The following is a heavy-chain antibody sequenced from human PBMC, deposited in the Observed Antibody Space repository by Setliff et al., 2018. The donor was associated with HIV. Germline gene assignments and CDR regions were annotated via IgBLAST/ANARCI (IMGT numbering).Heavy chain of an antibody. CDR3: EXXXXXXX. CDR2: INEASGNT. CDR1: GYTFTTYA. Sequence: ASVKVSCKASGYTFTTYAIFWVRQAPGQRLEWMGWINEASGNTKCSQKFQGXVTITXDTXASXXXMELRSLRSDDTAGYYCEXXXXXXXRGXGTPVT. V-gene: IGHV1-3*01. J-gene: IGHJ4*01.